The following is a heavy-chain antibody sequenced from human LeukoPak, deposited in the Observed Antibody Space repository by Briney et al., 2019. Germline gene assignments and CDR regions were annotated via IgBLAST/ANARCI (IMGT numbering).Heavy chain of an antibody. CDR1: GFTFNTYE. CDR3: ARWMSGSNWGFDH. Sequence: PGGSLRLSCAASGFTFNTYEMNWVRQAPGKGLEWVSSISGSGAMTYYADSVKGRFTISRDNTGNSLYLQMNSLRADDTALYYCARWMSGSNWGFDHWGQGTLVTVSS. D-gene: IGHD5-24*01. CDR2: ISGSGAMT. J-gene: IGHJ4*02. V-gene: IGHV3-48*03.